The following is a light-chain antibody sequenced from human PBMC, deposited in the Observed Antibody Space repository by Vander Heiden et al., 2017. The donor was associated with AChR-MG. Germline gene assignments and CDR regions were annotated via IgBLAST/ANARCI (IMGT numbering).Light chain of an antibody. CDR1: SSDVGGYNS. J-gene: IGLJ3*02. Sequence: QSALTQPPSASGSPGQSVTIPCTGTSSDVGGYNSVSWYQQHPGKAPKLMIYEVSKRPSGVPDRFSGSKSGNTASLTVSGLQAEDEADYYCSSYAGSNIWVFGGG. V-gene: IGLV2-8*01. CDR3: SSYAGSNIWV. CDR2: EVS.